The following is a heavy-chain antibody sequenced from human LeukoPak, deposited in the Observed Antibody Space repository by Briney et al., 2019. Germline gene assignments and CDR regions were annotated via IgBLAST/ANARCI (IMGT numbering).Heavy chain of an antibody. Sequence: PGGSLRLSCAASGFTFSDYYMSWIRQAPGKGLEWVSYISSSGNTIYYADAVKGRFTISMDNAKNSLYLQMNNLRAEDTAVYYCARDFGWLQLGIDYWGQGTLVTVSS. V-gene: IGHV3-11*01. D-gene: IGHD5-24*01. CDR2: ISSSGNTI. CDR1: GFTFSDYY. J-gene: IGHJ4*02. CDR3: ARDFGWLQLGIDY.